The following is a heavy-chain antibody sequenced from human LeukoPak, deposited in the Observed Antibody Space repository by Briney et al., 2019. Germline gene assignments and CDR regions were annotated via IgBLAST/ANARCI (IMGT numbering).Heavy chain of an antibody. V-gene: IGHV3-23*01. Sequence: PGGSLRLSCAASGFTFSTYATSWVRQIPGKGLEWVSAISGSDDGTYYADSVKGRFTISRDNSRNTLYLQMNTLRAEDTAVYFCAKSPVSSCRGSFCYPFDYWGQGNLVTVSS. J-gene: IGHJ4*02. CDR1: GFTFSTYA. CDR2: ISGSDDGT. CDR3: AKSPVSSCRGSFCYPFDY. D-gene: IGHD2-15*01.